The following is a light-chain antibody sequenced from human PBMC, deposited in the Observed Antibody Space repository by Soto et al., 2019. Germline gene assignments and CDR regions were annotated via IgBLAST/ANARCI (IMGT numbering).Light chain of an antibody. Sequence: GDRVTITCRASQSISGSWAWYQQKPGKAPKLLIYEASNLKSGVPSRFSGSGSGTEYTLTISSLQPEYSASYYCQQYNGYWTFGQGTRVDIK. V-gene: IGKV1-5*03. CDR3: QQYNGYWT. CDR2: EAS. J-gene: IGKJ1*01. CDR1: QSISGS.